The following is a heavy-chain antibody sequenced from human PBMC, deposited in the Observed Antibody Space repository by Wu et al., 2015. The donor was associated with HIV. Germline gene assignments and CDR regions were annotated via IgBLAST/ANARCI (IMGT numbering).Heavy chain of an antibody. Sequence: QVHLVQFGGEVKKPGSSVKVTCKASGDGFTSYAVSWVRQAPGQGLQWMGYINPDTGDTKYSQNFKGSVTMSRDTSLSTVYMVLTRARLNDTAIYYCARDWRFRGVFDDLYMDVWGNGTTVVVSS. V-gene: IGHV1-2*02. CDR3: ARDWRFRGVFDDLYMDV. D-gene: IGHD3-9*01. CDR2: INPDTGDT. CDR1: GDGFTSYA. J-gene: IGHJ6*03.